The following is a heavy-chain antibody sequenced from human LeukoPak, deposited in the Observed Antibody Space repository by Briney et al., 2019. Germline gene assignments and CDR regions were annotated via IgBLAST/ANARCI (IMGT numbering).Heavy chain of an antibody. CDR3: AKDGPYQLLLAYYYYYYMDV. CDR2: MNPNSGNT. CDR1: GYTFTSYD. Sequence: GASVKVSCKASGYTFTSYDINWVRQATGQGLKWMGWMNPNSGNTGYAQKFQGRVTMTRNTSISTAYMELSSLRSEDTAVYYCAKDGPYQLLLAYYYYYYMDVWGKGTTVTVSS. D-gene: IGHD2-2*01. J-gene: IGHJ6*03. V-gene: IGHV1-8*01.